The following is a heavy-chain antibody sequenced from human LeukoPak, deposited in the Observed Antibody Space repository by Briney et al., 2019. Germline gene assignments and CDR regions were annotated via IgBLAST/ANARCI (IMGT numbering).Heavy chain of an antibody. CDR1: GYTFTSYD. D-gene: IGHD3-10*01. CDR3: ARVGSGAIVY. Sequence: EASVKVSCKASGYTFTSYDINWVRQATGQGLEWMGWMNPNSGNTGYAQKLQGRVTMTRNTSISTAYMELASLRSEDTAVNYCARVGSGAIVYWGQGTLVTVSS. J-gene: IGHJ4*02. V-gene: IGHV1-8*01. CDR2: MNPNSGNT.